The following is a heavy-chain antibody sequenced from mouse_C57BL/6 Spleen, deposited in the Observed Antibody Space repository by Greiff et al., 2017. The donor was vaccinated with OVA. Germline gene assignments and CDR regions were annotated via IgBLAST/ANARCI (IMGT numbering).Heavy chain of an antibody. V-gene: IGHV1-50*01. CDR3: ARGAGTHFDD. D-gene: IGHD4-1*01. CDR1: GYTFTSYW. J-gene: IGHJ2*01. CDR2: IDPSDSYT. Sequence: QVQLQQPGAELVKPGASVKLSCKASGYTFTSYWMQWVKQRPGQGLEWIGEIDPSDSYTNYNQKFKGKATLTVDKSSSTAYMQLSSLTSEDSAVYFGARGAGTHFDDWGQGTTLTVSS.